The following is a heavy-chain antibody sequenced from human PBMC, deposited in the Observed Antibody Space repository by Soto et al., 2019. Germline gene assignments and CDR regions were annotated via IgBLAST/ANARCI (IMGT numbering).Heavy chain of an antibody. CDR3: ARLMVFGVVTVEGDY. CDR2: IIPIFGTA. V-gene: IGHV1-69*01. Sequence: QVQLVQSGAEVKKPGSSVKVSCKASGGTFSSYAISWVRQAPGQGLEGMGGIIPIFGTANYAQKFQGRVTITADESTSTAYMELSSLRSEDTAVYYCARLMVFGVVTVEGDYWGQGTLVTVSS. CDR1: GGTFSSYA. J-gene: IGHJ4*02. D-gene: IGHD3-3*01.